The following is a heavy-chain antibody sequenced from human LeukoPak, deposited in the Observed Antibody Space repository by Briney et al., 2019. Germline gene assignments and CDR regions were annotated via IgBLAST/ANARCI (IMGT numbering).Heavy chain of an antibody. CDR2: IIPIFGTA. V-gene: IGHV1-69*06. J-gene: IGHJ4*02. CDR3: ARYRFSDGYEDHYYFDY. CDR1: GGTFSSYA. D-gene: IGHD5-24*01. Sequence: SVKVSCKASGGTFSSYAISWVRQAPGQGLEWMGGIIPIFGTANYAQKFQGRVTITADKSTSTAYMELSSLRSEDTAVYYCARYRFSDGYEDHYYFDYWGQGTLVTVSS.